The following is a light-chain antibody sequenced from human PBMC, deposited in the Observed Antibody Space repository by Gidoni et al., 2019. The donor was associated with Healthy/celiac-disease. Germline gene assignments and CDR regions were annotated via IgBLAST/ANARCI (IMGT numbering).Light chain of an antibody. CDR2: WAS. CDR3: QQYYSTPPYT. Sequence: DIVMTQSPASLAVSLGERATINCKSSQSVLYSSNNKNYLAWYQQKPGQPPKLLIYWASTRESGVPDRLSGSGSGTDFTLTISSLQAEDVAVYYCQQYYSTPPYTFGQGTKLEIK. V-gene: IGKV4-1*01. CDR1: QSVLYSSNNKNY. J-gene: IGKJ2*01.